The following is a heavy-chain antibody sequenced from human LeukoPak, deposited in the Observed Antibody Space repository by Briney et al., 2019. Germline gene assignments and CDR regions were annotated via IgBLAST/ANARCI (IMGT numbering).Heavy chain of an antibody. D-gene: IGHD3-3*01. Sequence: PSETLSLTCAVYGGSFSGYYWSWIRQPPGKGLEWIGEINHSGSTNYNPSLKSRVTISVDTSKNQFSLKLSSVTAADTAVYYCARGGYDFWSGYPSPFDYWGQGTLVTVSS. J-gene: IGHJ4*02. CDR2: INHSGST. CDR1: GGSFSGYY. CDR3: ARGGYDFWSGYPSPFDY. V-gene: IGHV4-34*01.